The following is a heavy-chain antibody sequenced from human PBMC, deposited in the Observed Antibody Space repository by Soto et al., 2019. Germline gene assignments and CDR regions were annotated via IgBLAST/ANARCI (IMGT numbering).Heavy chain of an antibody. Sequence: QVQLVESGGGVVQPGRSLRLSCAASGFTFSSYGKHWVRQAPGKGLEWVAVISYDGSNKYYADSVKGRFTISRDNSKNTLYLQMNSLRAEDTAVYYCAKWVDRYDFWSGYYIGGKYYYYYMDVWGKGTTVTVSS. CDR1: GFTFSSYG. D-gene: IGHD3-3*01. CDR2: ISYDGSNK. J-gene: IGHJ6*03. CDR3: AKWVDRYDFWSGYYIGGKYYYYYMDV. V-gene: IGHV3-30*18.